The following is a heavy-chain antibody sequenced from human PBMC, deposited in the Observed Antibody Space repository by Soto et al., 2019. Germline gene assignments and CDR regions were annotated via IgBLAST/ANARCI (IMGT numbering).Heavy chain of an antibody. CDR2: IYYSGST. CDR1: GGSISSYY. J-gene: IGHJ5*02. V-gene: IGHV4-59*01. D-gene: IGHD6-13*01. CDR3: ARVKGSSWYRPGYNWFDP. Sequence: QVQLQESGPGLVKPSETLSLTCTVSGGSISSYYWSWIRQPPGKGLEWIAYIYYSGSTNYNPSLKGRVTISVDTSKNQFSLKLSSVTAADTAVYYCARVKGSSWYRPGYNWFDPWGQGTLVTVSS.